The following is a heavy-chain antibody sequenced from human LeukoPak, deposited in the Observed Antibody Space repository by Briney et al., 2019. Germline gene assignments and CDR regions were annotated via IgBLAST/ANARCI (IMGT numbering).Heavy chain of an antibody. Sequence: PSETLSHTYTVSGYSISSGYYWGWIRQPPGKGLEWIGSIYHSGSTYYNPSLKSRVTISVDTSKNQFSLKLSSVTAADTAVYYCARGPLEWLLRTYYYYMDVWGKGTTVTVSS. V-gene: IGHV4-38-2*02. D-gene: IGHD3-3*01. CDR2: IYHSGST. CDR1: GYSISSGYY. CDR3: ARGPLEWLLRTYYYYMDV. J-gene: IGHJ6*03.